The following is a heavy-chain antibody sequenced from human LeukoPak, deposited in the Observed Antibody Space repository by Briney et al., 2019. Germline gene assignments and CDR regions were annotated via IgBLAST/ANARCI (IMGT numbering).Heavy chain of an antibody. D-gene: IGHD2/OR15-2a*01. V-gene: IGHV3-7*05. CDR3: ARDSYYSSDY. Sequence: GGSLRLSCAASGFTFSEFAMSWVRQAPGKGREWVANIKYDGSDKYYVASVKGRFTISRDNAKNSLYLQMDSLRAEDTAVYYCARDSYYSSDYWGQGTLVTVSS. J-gene: IGHJ4*02. CDR1: GFTFSEFA. CDR2: IKYDGSDK.